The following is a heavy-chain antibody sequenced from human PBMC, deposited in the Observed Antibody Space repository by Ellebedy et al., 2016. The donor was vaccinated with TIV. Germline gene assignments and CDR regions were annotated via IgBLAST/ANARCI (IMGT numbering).Heavy chain of an antibody. J-gene: IGHJ6*03. V-gene: IGHV1-2*02. D-gene: IGHD6-6*01. CDR1: GYTFTGYY. Sequence: ASVKVSCXASGYTFTGYYMHWVRQAPGQGLEWMGWINPNSGGTNYAQKFQGRVTMTRDTSISTAYMELSRLRSEDTAVYYCASLGQRIAARPGYYYYMDVWGKGTTVTVSS. CDR3: ASLGQRIAARPGYYYYMDV. CDR2: INPNSGGT.